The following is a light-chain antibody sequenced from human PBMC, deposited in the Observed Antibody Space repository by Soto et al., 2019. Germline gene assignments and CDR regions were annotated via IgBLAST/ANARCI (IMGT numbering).Light chain of an antibody. CDR1: QNVDGF. V-gene: IGKV1-39*01. CDR2: AAL. Sequence: TTQSPSSLSASVGDRVTIICRASQNVDGFLNWYQQRPGKAPKLLIHAALTLQSGVPSRFSGSGSGTSFSLTITGLQPEDSATYFCQQGYSTRFTFGGGTKVDIK. CDR3: QQGYSTRFT. J-gene: IGKJ4*01.